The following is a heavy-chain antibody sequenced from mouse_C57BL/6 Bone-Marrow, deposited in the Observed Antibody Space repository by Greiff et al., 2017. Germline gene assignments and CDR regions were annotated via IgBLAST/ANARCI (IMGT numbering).Heavy chain of an antibody. D-gene: IGHD2-4*01. CDR3: ARGSYDYDGIAY. V-gene: IGHV2-2*01. Sequence: VQLLQSGPGLVQPSQSLSITCTVSGFSLTSYGVHWVRQSPGKGLEWLGVIWSGGSTDYNAAFISRLSISKDNSKSQVFVKMNSLQADDTAISYCARGSYDYDGIAYWGQGILVTVSA. CDR1: GFSLTSYG. CDR2: IWSGGST. J-gene: IGHJ3*01.